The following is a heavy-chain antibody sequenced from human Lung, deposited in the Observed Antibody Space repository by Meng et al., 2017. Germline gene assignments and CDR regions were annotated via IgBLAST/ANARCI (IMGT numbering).Heavy chain of an antibody. CDR3: ARGPTTMAHDFDY. CDR1: GGSFSDYY. D-gene: IGHD4-11*01. CDR2: INHSGST. J-gene: IGHJ4*02. Sequence: VQLQQWGAGLVKPSETLSRTCVVSGGSFSDYYWSWIRQPPGKGLEWIGEINHSGSTNYNPSLESRATISVDTSQNNLSLKLSSVTAADSAVYYCARGPTTMAHDFDYWGQGTLVTVFS. V-gene: IGHV4-34*01.